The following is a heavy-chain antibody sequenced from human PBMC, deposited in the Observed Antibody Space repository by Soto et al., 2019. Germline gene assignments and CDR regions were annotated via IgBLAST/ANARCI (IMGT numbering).Heavy chain of an antibody. CDR1: GYTFSDYY. Sequence: QVQLVESGGDLVKRGGSLRLSCAASGYTFSDYYMSWIRQAPGKGLEWISYIDTCITKIYYAYSVKGRCTISRDNAKNSLYLEMNSLRDEDTAVYYCASHYEMWSGYLSPVDSWGKGTLLTVSS. J-gene: IGHJ4*02. CDR3: ASHYEMWSGYLSPVDS. D-gene: IGHD3-3*01. CDR2: IDTCITKI. V-gene: IGHV3-11*01.